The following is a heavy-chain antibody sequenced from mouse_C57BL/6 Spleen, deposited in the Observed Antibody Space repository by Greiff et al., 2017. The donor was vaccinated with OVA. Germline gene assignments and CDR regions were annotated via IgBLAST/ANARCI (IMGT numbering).Heavy chain of an antibody. CDR3: ARGEEFHFYDGSRYDY. J-gene: IGHJ2*01. CDR1: GYTFTSYW. CDR2: IYPGSGST. Sequence: QVQLKQPGAELVQPGASVRMSCKASGYTFTSYWITWVKQRPGQGLEWIGDIYPGSGSTNYYEKFKSKATLTVDTSSSTAYMQLSSLTSEDSAVYYCARGEEFHFYDGSRYDYWGQGTTLTVSS. V-gene: IGHV1-55*01. D-gene: IGHD1-1*01.